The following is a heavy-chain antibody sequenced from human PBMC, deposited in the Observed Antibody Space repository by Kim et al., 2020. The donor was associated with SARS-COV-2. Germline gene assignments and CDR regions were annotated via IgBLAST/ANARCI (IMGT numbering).Heavy chain of an antibody. Sequence: SETLSLTCTVSGGSISSGGYYWSLIRQHPGKGLEWIGYIYYSGSTYYNPSLKSRVTISVDTSKNQFSLKLSSVTAADTAVYYCARTRITMIVVVTHFDYWGQGTLVTVSS. D-gene: IGHD3-22*01. CDR2: IYYSGST. J-gene: IGHJ4*02. V-gene: IGHV4-31*03. CDR1: GGSISSGGYY. CDR3: ARTRITMIVVVTHFDY.